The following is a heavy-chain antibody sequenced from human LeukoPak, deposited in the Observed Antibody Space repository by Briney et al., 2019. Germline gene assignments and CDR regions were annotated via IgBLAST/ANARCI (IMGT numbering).Heavy chain of an antibody. CDR2: ISSSGSTI. D-gene: IGHD6-6*01. CDR1: GFTFSSYE. CDR3: ARDTDSSSPSNWFDP. J-gene: IGHJ5*02. V-gene: IGHV3-48*03. Sequence: GGSLRLSCAASGFTFSSYEMNWVRQAPGKGLEWVSYISSSGSTIYYADSVKGRFTISRDNAKNSLYLQMDSLRAEDTAVYYCARDTDSSSPSNWFDPWGQGTLVTVSS.